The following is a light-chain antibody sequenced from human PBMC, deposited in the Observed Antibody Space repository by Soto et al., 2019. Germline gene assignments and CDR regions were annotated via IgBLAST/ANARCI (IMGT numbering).Light chain of an antibody. V-gene: IGKV1-5*03. CDR1: QTITNL. CDR3: LQYYDYRT. Sequence: DIQLTQSPSTLSASVGDRVTITCRASQTITNLLAWFQQKPGKAPEILIYKASSLQSGVPSRFSCSVSGTEFTLTISSLQPDDSATYYCLQYYDYRTFGQGTKVEIK. J-gene: IGKJ1*01. CDR2: KAS.